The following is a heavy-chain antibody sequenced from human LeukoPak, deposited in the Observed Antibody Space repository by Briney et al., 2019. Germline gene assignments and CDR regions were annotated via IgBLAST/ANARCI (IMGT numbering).Heavy chain of an antibody. V-gene: IGHV3-23*01. Sequence: GGSLRLSCVASGFAFSGYAMSWVRQAPGKGLEWISTISGSDGSTYFADSVKGRFTFSRDNSKNTLYLQMNSLRAEDTAVYYCAKSWGYCLDYWGQGTLVTVSS. D-gene: IGHD2-15*01. J-gene: IGHJ4*02. CDR3: AKSWGYCLDY. CDR2: ISGSDGST. CDR1: GFAFSGYA.